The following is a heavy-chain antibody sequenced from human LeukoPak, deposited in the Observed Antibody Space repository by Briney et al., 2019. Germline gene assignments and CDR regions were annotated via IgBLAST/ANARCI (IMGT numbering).Heavy chain of an antibody. J-gene: IGHJ4*02. CDR3: ARGMITFGGVIVPLGY. D-gene: IGHD3-16*02. CDR1: GYTFTSYY. CDR2: INPSGGST. Sequence: GASVKVSCKASGYTFTSYYMHWVRQAPGQGLGWMGIINPSGGSTSYAQKFQGRVTMTRDTSTSTVYMELSSLRSEDTAAYYCARGMITFGGVIVPLGYWGQGTLVTVSS. V-gene: IGHV1-46*01.